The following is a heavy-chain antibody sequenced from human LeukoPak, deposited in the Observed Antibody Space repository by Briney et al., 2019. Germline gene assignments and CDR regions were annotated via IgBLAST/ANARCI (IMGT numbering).Heavy chain of an antibody. CDR2: IKQDGTEK. CDR1: GFTFSNHW. CDR3: TRDTGCPGGTCYSFYDY. D-gene: IGHD2-15*01. J-gene: IGHJ4*02. Sequence: PGGSLRLSCAASGFTFSNHWMTWVRQAPGKGLEWVANIKQDGTEKYYVDSVKGRFTISRDNAENSLYLQMNSLRAEDTAVYYCTRDTGCPGGTCYSFYDYWGQGTLVTVSS. V-gene: IGHV3-7*01.